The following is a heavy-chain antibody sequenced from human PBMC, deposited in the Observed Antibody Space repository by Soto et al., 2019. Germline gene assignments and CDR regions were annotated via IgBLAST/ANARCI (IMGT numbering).Heavy chain of an antibody. CDR3: ARGSNYYDRSGSYHY. V-gene: IGHV4-30-4*01. Sequence: TSETLSLTCTVSGGSISSGDYYWSWIRQPPGKGLEWIGYIYYSGSTYYNPSLKSRVTISVDTSKNQFSLKLSSVTAADTAVYYCARGSNYYDRSGSYHYWGQGTLVTVSS. D-gene: IGHD3-22*01. CDR2: IYYSGST. CDR1: GGSISSGDYY. J-gene: IGHJ4*02.